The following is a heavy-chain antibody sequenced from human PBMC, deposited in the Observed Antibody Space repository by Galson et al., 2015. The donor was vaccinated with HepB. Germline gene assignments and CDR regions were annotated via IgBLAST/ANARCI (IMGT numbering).Heavy chain of an antibody. J-gene: IGHJ4*02. Sequence: SLRLSCAASGFTFSSYGMHWVRQAPGKGLEWVAVISYDGSNKYYADSVKGRFTISRDNSKNTLYLQMNSLRAEDTAVYYCAKAQAGSPAALDYWGQGTLVTVSS. CDR1: GFTFSSYG. V-gene: IGHV3-30*18. CDR3: AKAQAGSPAALDY. CDR2: ISYDGSNK. D-gene: IGHD3-10*01.